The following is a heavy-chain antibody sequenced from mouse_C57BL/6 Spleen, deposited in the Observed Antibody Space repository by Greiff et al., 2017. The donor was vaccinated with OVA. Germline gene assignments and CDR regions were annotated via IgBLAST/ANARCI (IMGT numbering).Heavy chain of an antibody. V-gene: IGHV1-64*01. Sequence: QVQLQQSGAELVKPGASVKLSCKASGYTFTSYWMHWVKQRPGQGLEWIGMIHPNSGSTNYNEKFKSKATLTVDKSSSTAYMQLSSLTSEDSAVYYCARSYSNYWYFDVWGTGTTVTVSS. J-gene: IGHJ1*03. CDR1: GYTFTSYW. D-gene: IGHD2-5*01. CDR2: IHPNSGST. CDR3: ARSYSNYWYFDV.